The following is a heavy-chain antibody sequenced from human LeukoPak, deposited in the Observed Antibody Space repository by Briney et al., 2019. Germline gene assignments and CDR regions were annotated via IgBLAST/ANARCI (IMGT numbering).Heavy chain of an antibody. CDR2: ISSNSSDI. CDR3: ARDLGYPNWFAR. CDR1: GFTFSSYS. V-gene: IGHV3-21*01. D-gene: IGHD5-18*01. Sequence: GGSLRPSCTASGFTFSSYSMNWVRQAPGKGLEWVSSISSNSSDIYYADPVKGRFTISRDNAKNSPFPQLNSLRSADRAVYYCARDLGYPNWFARWGQGTLVTV. J-gene: IGHJ5*02.